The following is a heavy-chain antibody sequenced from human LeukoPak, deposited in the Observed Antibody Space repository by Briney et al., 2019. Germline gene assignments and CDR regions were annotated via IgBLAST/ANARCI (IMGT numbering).Heavy chain of an antibody. CDR1: GGTFTSYA. V-gene: IGHV1-69*05. CDR2: IIPIFGTA. CDR3: AREAYYKSSRGFDY. J-gene: IGHJ4*02. D-gene: IGHD3-22*01. Sequence: SVKVSCKASGGTFTSYAISWVRQAPGQGLEWMGGIIPIFGTANYAQKFQGRVTITTDESTSTAYMELSSLRSEDTAVYYCAREAYYKSSRGFDYCGQGTLVTVSS.